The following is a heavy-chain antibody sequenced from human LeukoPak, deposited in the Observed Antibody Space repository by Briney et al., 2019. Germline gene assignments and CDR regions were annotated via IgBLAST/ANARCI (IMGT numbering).Heavy chain of an antibody. J-gene: IGHJ4*02. CDR2: ISGSGGST. Sequence: GGSLRLSCAASGFISSSYAMSWVRQAPGKGLEWVSAISGSGGSTYYADSVKGRFSISRDNSKNTLYLQMNSLRAEDTAVYYCAKEPGISAAGLYWGQGTLVTVSS. D-gene: IGHD6-13*01. CDR3: AKEPGISAAGLY. V-gene: IGHV3-23*01. CDR1: GFISSSYA.